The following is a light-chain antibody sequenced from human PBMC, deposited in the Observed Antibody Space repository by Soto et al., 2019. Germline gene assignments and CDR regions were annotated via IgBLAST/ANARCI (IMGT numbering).Light chain of an antibody. CDR3: LQHNSYPLT. Sequence: EIQMTQSPSSLSASVGDRVTITCRASQSISSYLNWYQQKPGKAPKLLIYAASSLQSGVPSRFSGSGSGTEFTLTISSLQPEDFATYYCLQHNSYPLTFGGGTKVDI. J-gene: IGKJ4*01. CDR2: AAS. V-gene: IGKV1-17*01. CDR1: QSISSY.